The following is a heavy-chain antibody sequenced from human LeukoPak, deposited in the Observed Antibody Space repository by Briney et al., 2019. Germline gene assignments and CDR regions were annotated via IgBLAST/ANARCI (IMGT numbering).Heavy chain of an antibody. CDR2: IYYSGST. Sequence: SETLSLTCTVSGGSISSSSYYWGWIRQPPGKGLEWIGSIYYSGSTYYNPSLKSRVTISVDTSKNQFSLKLSSVTAADTAVYYCARVSQMVLPAHSAIDYWGQGTLVTVSS. CDR1: GGSISSSSYY. J-gene: IGHJ4*02. CDR3: ARVSQMVLPAHSAIDY. D-gene: IGHD1-14*01. V-gene: IGHV4-39*07.